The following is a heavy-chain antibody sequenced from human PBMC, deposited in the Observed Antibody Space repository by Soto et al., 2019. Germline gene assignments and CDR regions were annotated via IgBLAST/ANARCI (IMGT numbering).Heavy chain of an antibody. CDR3: ARDFQFWSGYNHYYYGMGG. V-gene: IGHV3-7*03. D-gene: IGHD3-3*01. J-gene: IGHJ6*02. CDR2: IKQDGSEK. Sequence: PGGSLRLSCAASGFTFSSYWMSWVRQAPGKGLERVANIKQDGSEKYYVDSVKGRFTISRDNAKNSLYLQMNSLRAEDTAVYSSARDFQFWSGYNHYYYGMGGWGQGTTVTVSS. CDR1: GFTFSSYW.